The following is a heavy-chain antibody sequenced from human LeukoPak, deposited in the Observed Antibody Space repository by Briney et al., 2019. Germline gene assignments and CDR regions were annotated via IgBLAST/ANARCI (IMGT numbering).Heavy chain of an antibody. J-gene: IGHJ3*02. D-gene: IGHD3-16*01. Sequence: SETVSLTCTVSGGSISSYYWSWIRQPPGEGLEWIGYIYYSGSTYYNPSLKSRVTISVDTSKNQFSLKLSSVTAADTAVYYCARVPYYWEGNDAFDIWGQGTIVTVSS. CDR2: IYYSGST. CDR1: GGSISSYY. V-gene: IGHV4-30-4*01. CDR3: ARVPYYWEGNDAFDI.